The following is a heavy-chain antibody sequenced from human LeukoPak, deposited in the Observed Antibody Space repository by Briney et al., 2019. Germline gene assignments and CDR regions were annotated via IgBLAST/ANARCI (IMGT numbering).Heavy chain of an antibody. J-gene: IGHJ4*02. CDR3: ARIPRGGSDFDY. CDR1: GYTFTSYD. Sequence: ASVKFSCKASGYTFTSYDINWVRQATGQGLEWMGWMNPNSGNTGYAQKFQGRVTMTRNTSISTAYMELSSLRSEDTAVYYCARIPRGGSDFDYWGQGTLVTVSS. V-gene: IGHV1-8*01. CDR2: MNPNSGNT. D-gene: IGHD3-10*01.